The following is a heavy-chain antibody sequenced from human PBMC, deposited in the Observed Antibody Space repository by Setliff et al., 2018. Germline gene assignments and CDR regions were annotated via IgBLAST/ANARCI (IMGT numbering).Heavy chain of an antibody. CDR1: GGTFSSYA. V-gene: IGHV1-69*10. J-gene: IGHJ4*02. Sequence: SVKVSCKASGGTFSSYAISWVRQAPGQGLEWMGGIIPILGMANYGQKFQGRVTMTRDTSTSTVYMELSSLKSEDTAMYYCARDWSGYSVFDYWGQGSLVTVSS. CDR2: IIPILGMA. D-gene: IGHD3-3*01. CDR3: ARDWSGYSVFDY.